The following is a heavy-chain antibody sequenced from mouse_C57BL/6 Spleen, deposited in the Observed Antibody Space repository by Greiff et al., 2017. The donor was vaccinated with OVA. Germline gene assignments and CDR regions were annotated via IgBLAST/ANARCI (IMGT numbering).Heavy chain of an antibody. D-gene: IGHD1-1*01. CDR1: GFSLTSYA. J-gene: IGHJ1*03. Sequence: VQLQESGPGLVAPSQSLSITCTVSGFSLTSYAISWVRQPPGQGLEWLGVIWPGGGTNYKSALKSRLSISKDNTKSQVFLKMNSLQTDDAARYYCAGSGSPWYFDVWGTGTTVTVSS. CDR2: IWPGGGT. V-gene: IGHV2-9-1*01. CDR3: AGSGSPWYFDV.